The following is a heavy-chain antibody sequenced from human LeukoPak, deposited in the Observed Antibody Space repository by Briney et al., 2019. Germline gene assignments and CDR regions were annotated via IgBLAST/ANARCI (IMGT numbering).Heavy chain of an antibody. V-gene: IGHV3-30*18. CDR1: GFTFSSYA. Sequence: PGGSLRLSCAASGFTFSSYAMSWVRQAPGKGLEWVAMISYDGSNKYYADSVKGRFTISRDNSKNTLYLQLNSLRTADTAVYYCAKEEGYCNAGNCYPAIWGQGTMVTVSS. J-gene: IGHJ3*02. D-gene: IGHD2-15*01. CDR3: AKEEGYCNAGNCYPAI. CDR2: ISYDGSNK.